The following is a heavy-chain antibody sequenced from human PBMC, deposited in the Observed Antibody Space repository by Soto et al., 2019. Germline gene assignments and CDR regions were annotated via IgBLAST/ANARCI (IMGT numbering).Heavy chain of an antibody. V-gene: IGHV3-48*02. CDR2: ISSSSSTI. D-gene: IGHD3-22*01. CDR1: GFTFSSYS. Sequence: HPGGSLRLSCAASGFTFSSYSMNWVRQAPGKGLEWVSYISSSSSTIYYADSVKGRFTISRDNAKNSLYLQMNSLRDEDSAVYYCAREQYYCDSSDYYYYGMDVWGQGTTVTVSS. CDR3: AREQYYCDSSDYYYYGMDV. J-gene: IGHJ6*02.